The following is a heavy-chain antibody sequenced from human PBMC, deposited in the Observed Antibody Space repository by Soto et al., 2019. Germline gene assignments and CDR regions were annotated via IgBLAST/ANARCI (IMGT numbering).Heavy chain of an antibody. V-gene: IGHV4-61*01. J-gene: IGHJ6*02. Sequence: PSEILSLTCTVSGGSVSSGSYYWSWIRQPPGKGLEWIGYIYYSGSTNYNPSLKSRVTISVDTSKNQFSLKLSSVTAADTAVYYCARENLEWYRSSWAPYGMDVWGQGTTVTVSS. CDR2: IYYSGST. D-gene: IGHD6-13*01. CDR1: GGSVSSGSYY. CDR3: ARENLEWYRSSWAPYGMDV.